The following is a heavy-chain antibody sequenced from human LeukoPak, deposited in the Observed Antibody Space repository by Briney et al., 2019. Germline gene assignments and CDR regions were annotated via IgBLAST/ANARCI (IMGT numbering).Heavy chain of an antibody. Sequence: SETLSLTCTVSGGSINSSSYYWGWIRQPPGKGLEWVGSIYYSGNTYYTPSLKSRVTISVDTSKNQFSLKLNSGTAADTAVYCWARHAGAVAARAPFDSWGQGTMVTVSS. CDR3: ARHAGAVAARAPFDS. CDR2: IYYSGNT. J-gene: IGHJ3*01. CDR1: GGSINSSSYY. D-gene: IGHD3-10*01. V-gene: IGHV4-39*01.